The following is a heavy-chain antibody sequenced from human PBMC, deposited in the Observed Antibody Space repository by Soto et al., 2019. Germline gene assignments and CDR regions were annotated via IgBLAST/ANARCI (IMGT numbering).Heavy chain of an antibody. D-gene: IGHD4-17*01. CDR3: ARGSTVVTLRH. Sequence: QVQLVQSGAEVKKPGSSVKVSCKASGGTFSSYAISWVRQAPGHGLEWMGGIIPIFGTANYAQKFQGRVTITADESTSTSYIKLSSLRSEDTSVYYFARGSTVVTLRHWGQGTLVTVSS. J-gene: IGHJ4*02. CDR2: IIPIFGTA. CDR1: GGTFSSYA. V-gene: IGHV1-69*01.